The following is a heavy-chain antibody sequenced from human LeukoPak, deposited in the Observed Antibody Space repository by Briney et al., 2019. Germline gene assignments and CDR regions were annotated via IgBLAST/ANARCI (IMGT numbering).Heavy chain of an antibody. V-gene: IGHV3-21*01. D-gene: IGHD4-17*01. J-gene: IGHJ4*02. CDR3: ARAGGSTVSHSDY. CDR1: GFTFSSCS. CDR2: ISSSTSYI. Sequence: GGSLRLSCAASGFTFSSCSMNWIRQAPGKGLEWVSSISSSTSYIYYADSVKGRFTISKDNAKNSLYLQMNSLRAEDTAVYYCARAGGSTVSHSDYWGQGTLVTVSS.